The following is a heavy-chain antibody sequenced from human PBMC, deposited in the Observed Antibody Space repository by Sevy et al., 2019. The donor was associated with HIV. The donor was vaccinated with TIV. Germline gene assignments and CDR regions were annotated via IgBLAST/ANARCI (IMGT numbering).Heavy chain of an antibody. Sequence: GESLKISCAAAGFIFNSHSMSWVRQAPGKGLEWVSTISGSGGYTYYADSVKGRFTISRDNSKNTVDLQMDSLRAEDTAVYYCTNRGVVIITGFDYWGQGTLVTVSS. V-gene: IGHV3-23*01. CDR2: ISGSGGYT. J-gene: IGHJ4*02. D-gene: IGHD1-20*01. CDR3: TNRGVVIITGFDY. CDR1: GFIFNSHS.